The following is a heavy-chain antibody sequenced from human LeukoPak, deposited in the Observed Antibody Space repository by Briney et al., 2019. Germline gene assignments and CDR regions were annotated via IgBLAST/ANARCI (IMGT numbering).Heavy chain of an antibody. J-gene: IGHJ6*02. V-gene: IGHV4-4*07. Sequence: SETLSLSCTVSGGSISGYYWSWIRQPAGKGLEWIGRIYTSGSTNYNPSLKSRVTMSVDTSKNQFSLKLSSVTAADTAVYYCAREVRSSWLPFYYYGMDVWGQGTTATVSS. CDR3: AREVRSSWLPFYYYGMDV. CDR1: GGSISGYY. D-gene: IGHD6-13*01. CDR2: IYTSGST.